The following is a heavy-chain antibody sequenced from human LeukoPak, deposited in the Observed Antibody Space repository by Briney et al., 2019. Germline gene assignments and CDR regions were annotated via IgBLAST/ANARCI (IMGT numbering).Heavy chain of an antibody. Sequence: GGSLRLSCAASGFIFSNHYMRWIRQAPGKGLEWVANINEDGSNKWHLGSVKGRFTVSRDNARNAMYLQMNSLRVEDTAVYYCTRVIVAVPGYFDYFDFWGQGALVTVSS. CDR3: TRVIVAVPGYFDYFDF. J-gene: IGHJ4*02. V-gene: IGHV3-7*01. CDR2: INEDGSNK. D-gene: IGHD6-19*01. CDR1: GFIFSNHY.